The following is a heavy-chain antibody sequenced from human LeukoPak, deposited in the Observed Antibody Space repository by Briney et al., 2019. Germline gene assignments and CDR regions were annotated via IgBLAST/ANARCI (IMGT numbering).Heavy chain of an antibody. Sequence: GASVKVSCKASGYTFTSYDINWVRQATGQGLEWMGWMNPNSGNTGYAKKFQGRVTITRNTSISTAYMELSSLRSEDTAVYYCARGPYYYDSSGRYDAFDIWGQGTMVTVSS. J-gene: IGHJ3*02. CDR1: GYTFTSYD. CDR2: MNPNSGNT. D-gene: IGHD3-22*01. V-gene: IGHV1-8*03. CDR3: ARGPYYYDSSGRYDAFDI.